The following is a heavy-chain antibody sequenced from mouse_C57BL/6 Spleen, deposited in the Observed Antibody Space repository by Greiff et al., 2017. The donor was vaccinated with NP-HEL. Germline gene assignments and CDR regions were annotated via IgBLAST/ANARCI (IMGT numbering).Heavy chain of an antibody. CDR2: IYPGDGDT. Sequence: VQLQQSGPELVKPGASVKISCKASGYAFSSSWMNWVKQRPGKGLEWIGRIYPGDGDTNYNGKFKGKATLTADKSSSTAYMQLSSLTSEDSAVYFWARGYYGSSYGYFDVWGTGTTVTVSS. CDR1: GYAFSSSW. J-gene: IGHJ1*03. D-gene: IGHD1-1*01. V-gene: IGHV1-82*01. CDR3: ARGYYGSSYGYFDV.